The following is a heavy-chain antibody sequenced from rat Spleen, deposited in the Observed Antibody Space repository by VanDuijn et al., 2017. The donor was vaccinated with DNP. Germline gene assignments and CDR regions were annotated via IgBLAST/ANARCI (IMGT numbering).Heavy chain of an antibody. CDR1: GFTFYKYW. J-gene: IGHJ2*01. D-gene: IGHD1-11*01. V-gene: IGHV5-31*01. CDR2: ITTSGDST. CDR3: ARGGRSYFDY. Sequence: EVQLVESGGDLVQPGRSLKVSCVVSGFTFYKYWMTWIRQVPGKGLEWVASITTSGDSTYSPDSVKGRFTISRDNAKNTLYLQMNSLRSEDTATYYCARGGRSYFDYWGQGVMVTVSS.